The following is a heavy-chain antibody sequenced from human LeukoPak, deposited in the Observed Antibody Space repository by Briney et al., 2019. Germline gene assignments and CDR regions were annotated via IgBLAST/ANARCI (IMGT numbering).Heavy chain of an antibody. CDR3: ATYFFYFDF. CDR1: GGSISSYY. CDR2: IYYSGST. J-gene: IGHJ4*02. Sequence: SETLSLTCTVSGGSISSYYWSWIRQPPGKGLEWIGYIYYSGSTNYNPSLKSRVTISVDTSKNQFSLKLSSVTAADTAVYYCATYFFYFDFWGQGSLVTVSS. D-gene: IGHD2/OR15-2a*01. V-gene: IGHV4-59*01.